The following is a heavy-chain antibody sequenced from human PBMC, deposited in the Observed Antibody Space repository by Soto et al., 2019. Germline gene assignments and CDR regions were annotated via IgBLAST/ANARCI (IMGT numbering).Heavy chain of an antibody. J-gene: IGHJ6*02. Sequence: QVQLVQSGAEVKKPGASVKVSCKASGYTFTGYYMHWVRQAPGQGLEWMGWINPNSGGTNYAQKFQGWVTMTRDTSISTAYMELSRLRSDDTAVYYCARARYCSSTSCYRGYYYYGMDVWGQGTTVTVSS. CDR1: GYTFTGYY. D-gene: IGHD2-2*01. V-gene: IGHV1-2*04. CDR2: INPNSGGT. CDR3: ARARYCSSTSCYRGYYYYGMDV.